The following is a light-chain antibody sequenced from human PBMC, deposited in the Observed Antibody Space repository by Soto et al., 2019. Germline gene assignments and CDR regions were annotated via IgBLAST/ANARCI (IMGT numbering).Light chain of an antibody. V-gene: IGKV3-20*01. J-gene: IGKJ5*01. CDR1: QSLSTTD. CDR2: GTF. CDR3: QQYGSLPYT. Sequence: EIVLTQSPGTLSLSPGKRATLSCRASQSLSTTDLVGYQHKSGQPPRLVIHGTFSTASGIPARFSGSGSGTDFTLTISRLEPDDSAVYYWQQYGSLPYTFGRGTRLEIQ.